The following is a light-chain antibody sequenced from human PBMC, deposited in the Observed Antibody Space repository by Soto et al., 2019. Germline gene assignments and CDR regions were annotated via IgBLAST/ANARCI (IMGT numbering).Light chain of an antibody. CDR2: AAS. J-gene: IGKJ1*01. CDR1: QDIGNS. V-gene: IGKV1-27*01. Sequence: GDRLTITCRASQDIGNSLAWYQQRPGKVPKPLIYAASTLHSGVPSRFSGGGSGTHFTLTISNLQPEDVATYYCQMYVTAPETFGQGTKVEIK. CDR3: QMYVTAPET.